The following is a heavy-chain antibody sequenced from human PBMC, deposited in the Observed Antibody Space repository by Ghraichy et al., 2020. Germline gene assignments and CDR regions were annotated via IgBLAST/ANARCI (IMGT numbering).Heavy chain of an antibody. V-gene: IGHV3-7*01. J-gene: IGHJ4*02. D-gene: IGHD3-10*01. CDR3: AREGLKAITMVRGFDY. Sequence: GSLRLSCAASGFTFSSYWMSWVRQAPVKGLEWVANIKQDGSEKYYVDSVKGRFTISRDNAKNSLYLQMNSLRAEDTAVYYCAREGLKAITMVRGFDYWGQGTLVTVSS. CDR2: IKQDGSEK. CDR1: GFTFSSYW.